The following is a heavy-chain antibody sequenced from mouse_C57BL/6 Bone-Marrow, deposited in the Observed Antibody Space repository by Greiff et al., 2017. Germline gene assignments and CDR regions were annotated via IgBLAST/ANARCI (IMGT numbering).Heavy chain of an antibody. Sequence: VQLQESGPELVKPGASVKISCKASGYAFSSSWMNWVKQRPGKGLEWIGRIYPGDGDTNYNGKFKGKATLTADKSSSPAYMQLSSLTSEDSAVYLCLPSSYLYWYFDVWGTGTTVTVSS. CDR2: IYPGDGDT. V-gene: IGHV1-82*01. CDR3: LPSSYLYWYFDV. D-gene: IGHD1-1*01. J-gene: IGHJ1*03. CDR1: GYAFSSSW.